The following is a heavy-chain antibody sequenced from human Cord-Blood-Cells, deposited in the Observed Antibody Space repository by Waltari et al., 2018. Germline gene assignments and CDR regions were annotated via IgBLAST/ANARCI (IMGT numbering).Heavy chain of an antibody. J-gene: IGHJ4*02. V-gene: IGHV3-23*01. D-gene: IGHD6-13*01. CDR2: ISGSGGST. CDR1: GFTFSSDA. CDR3: AKTIDSSSWFDY. Sequence: EVQLLESGGGLVQPGGYLRLSCAASGFTFSSDAMSWVRQAPGKGLEWVSAISGSGGSTYYADSVKGRFTISRDNSKNTLYLQMNSLRAEDTAVYYCAKTIDSSSWFDYWGQGTLVTVSS.